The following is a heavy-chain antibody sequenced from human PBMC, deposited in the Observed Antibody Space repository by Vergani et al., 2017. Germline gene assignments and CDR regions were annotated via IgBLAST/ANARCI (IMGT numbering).Heavy chain of an antibody. J-gene: IGHJ4*02. Sequence: QVLLVQSGAEVKKPGASVRVSCKTSGYTFTNYYIHWVRQAPGQGLEWMGIINPSGGSTHYAQQFQGRLTMTRDTSTSTVYMDLSNLRSEDTALYYCARPHGDFLPPDPRRLDYWGQGTLVTVSS. CDR2: INPSGGST. CDR1: GYTFTNYY. V-gene: IGHV1-46*03. CDR3: ARPHGDFLPPDPRRLDY.